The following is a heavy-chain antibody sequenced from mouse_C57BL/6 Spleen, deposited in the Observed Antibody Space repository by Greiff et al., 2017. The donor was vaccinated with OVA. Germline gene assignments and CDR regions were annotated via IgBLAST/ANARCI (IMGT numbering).Heavy chain of an antibody. J-gene: IGHJ3*01. D-gene: IGHD2-1*01. CDR2: INPGSGGT. CDR3: ARSDGNYEIFAY. Sequence: QVQLQQSGAELVRPGTSVTVSCKASGYAFTNYLIEWVKQRPGPGLAWIGAINPGSGGTNSNEKFKGKATLTADKSSSTAYMQRSSRTSEDSAVYFCARSDGNYEIFAYWGQGTLVTVSA. CDR1: GYAFTNYL. V-gene: IGHV1-54*01.